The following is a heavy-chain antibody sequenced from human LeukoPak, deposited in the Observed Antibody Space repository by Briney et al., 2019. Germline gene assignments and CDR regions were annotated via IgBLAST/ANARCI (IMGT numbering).Heavy chain of an antibody. J-gene: IGHJ6*02. CDR2: IYYTGST. D-gene: IGHD3-16*01. CDR1: GGSASSYY. V-gene: IGHV4-59*08. CDR3: ARNVKGMNV. Sequence: PSETLSPTCTVSGGSASSYYWSWIRQPPGKGLEWIGYIYYTGSTNYNPSLKSRVTISVDTSKNQFSLKVTSVTAADTAVYYCARNVKGMNVWGQGTTVTVSS.